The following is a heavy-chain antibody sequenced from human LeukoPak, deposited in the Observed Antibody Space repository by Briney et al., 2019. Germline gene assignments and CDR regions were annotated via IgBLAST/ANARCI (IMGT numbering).Heavy chain of an antibody. CDR1: GGSISSYY. CDR2: VYYSRST. V-gene: IGHV4-59*01. Sequence: SETLSLTCTVSGGSISSYYCNWIRQTPGKGLEWIGYVYYSRSTNYNPSLKSRVTISVDTSKNQFSLKLSSVTAADTAVYYCARVADQNWYFDLWGRGTLVTVSS. J-gene: IGHJ2*01. CDR3: ARVADQNWYFDL.